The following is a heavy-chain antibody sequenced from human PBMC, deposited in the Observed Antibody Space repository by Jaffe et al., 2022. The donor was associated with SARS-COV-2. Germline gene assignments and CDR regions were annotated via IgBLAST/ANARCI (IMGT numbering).Heavy chain of an antibody. D-gene: IGHD4-17*01. J-gene: IGHJ6*02. CDR3: VREAENDYWNYYGFDV. Sequence: VQLQESGPGQVEPSQTLSLSCIVSGGAITGGDYYWSWIRQSPGKGLEWIGNIFFTGLTQYNPSLASRLTISLDPSKTQFSLKLTSVTAADTAVYYCVREAENDYWNYYGFDVWGPGTTVIVSS. CDR2: IFFTGLT. CDR1: GGAITGGDYY. V-gene: IGHV4-30-4*01.